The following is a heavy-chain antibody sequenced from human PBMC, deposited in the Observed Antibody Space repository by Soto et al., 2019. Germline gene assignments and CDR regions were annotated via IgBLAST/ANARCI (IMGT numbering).Heavy chain of an antibody. Sequence: PSETLSLTCTVSGGSISRYYWSWIRQPPGKGLEWIGYIYYSGSTNYNPSLKSRVTISVDTSKNQFSLKLSSVTAADTAVYYCARERVVCSGGSCYSLGADAFDIWGQGTMVTVSS. CDR2: IYYSGST. CDR3: ARERVVCSGGSCYSLGADAFDI. J-gene: IGHJ3*02. CDR1: GGSISRYY. D-gene: IGHD2-15*01. V-gene: IGHV4-59*01.